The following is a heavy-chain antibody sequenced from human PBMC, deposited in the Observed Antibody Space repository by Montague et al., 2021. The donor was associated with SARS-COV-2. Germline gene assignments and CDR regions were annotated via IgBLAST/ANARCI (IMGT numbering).Heavy chain of an antibody. Sequence: TLSLTCTVPGGSISSGSFYWSWIRQPAGKGLEWIGRIYTNGGTNYHPSLKSRVTISIDTSKNQFSLRLSSVTAADTAVYYCAWWDYDFWSGSSRGLDVWGQGTTVTVSS. CDR1: GGSISSGSFY. V-gene: IGHV4-61*02. D-gene: IGHD3-3*01. CDR2: IYTNGGT. J-gene: IGHJ6*02. CDR3: AWWDYDFWSGSSRGLDV.